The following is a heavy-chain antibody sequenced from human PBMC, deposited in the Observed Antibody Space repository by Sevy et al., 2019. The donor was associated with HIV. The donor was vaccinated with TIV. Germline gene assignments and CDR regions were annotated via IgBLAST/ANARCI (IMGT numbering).Heavy chain of an antibody. CDR2: ISYDGRNNK. V-gene: IGHV3-30*04. CDR1: GFTFSDYR. CDR3: ARDRGESLSSAFDY. D-gene: IGHD3-16*01. J-gene: IGHJ4*02. Sequence: GGSLRLSCAASGFTFSDYRFHWVRQAPGKGLEWVAVISYDGRNNKYNADSVKGRFTISRDNSKNTVYLQMNSLRAEDTAIYYCARDRGESLSSAFDYWGQGTLVTVSS.